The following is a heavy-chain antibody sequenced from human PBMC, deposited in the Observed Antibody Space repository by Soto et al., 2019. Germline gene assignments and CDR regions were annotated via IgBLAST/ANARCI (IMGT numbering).Heavy chain of an antibody. CDR2: ISAYNGNT. CDR3: AADLGYYYDSSGSRVFDY. D-gene: IGHD3-22*01. CDR1: GYTFTSYG. J-gene: IGHJ4*02. Sequence: ASVKVSCKASGYTFTSYGISWVRQAPGQGLEWMGWISAYNGNTNYAQKLQGRVTMTTDTSTSTAYMELSSLRSEDTAVYYCAADLGYYYDSSGSRVFDYWGQGTLVTVSS. V-gene: IGHV1-18*01.